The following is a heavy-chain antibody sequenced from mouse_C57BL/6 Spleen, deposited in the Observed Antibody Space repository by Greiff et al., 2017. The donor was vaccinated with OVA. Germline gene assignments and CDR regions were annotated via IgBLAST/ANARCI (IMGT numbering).Heavy chain of an antibody. CDR2: IRNKANGYTT. D-gene: IGHD1-1*01. V-gene: IGHV7-3*01. Sequence: EVMLVESGGGLVQPGGSLSLSCAASGFTFTDYYMSWVRQPPGKALEWLGFIRNKANGYTTEYSASVKGRFTISRDNSQSILYLQMNALRAEDSATYYCARYILTTVGAPDYWGQGTTLTVSS. CDR1: GFTFTDYY. J-gene: IGHJ2*01. CDR3: ARYILTTVGAPDY.